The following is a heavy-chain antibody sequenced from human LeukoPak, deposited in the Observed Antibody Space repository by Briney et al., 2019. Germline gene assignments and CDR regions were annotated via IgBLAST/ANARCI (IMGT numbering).Heavy chain of an antibody. D-gene: IGHD3-16*01. Sequence: PSQTLSLTCSISGVSITSGGYYFSWIRQHPGKGLEWVGYIYFTGSTYYNPSLTSRVAISSDTSTNQFSLNLSSVTAADTVVYYCNVYTKYRRGRVTYYVTEYWGQGALVTVSS. CDR3: NVYTKYRRGRVTYYVTEY. J-gene: IGHJ4*02. V-gene: IGHV4-31*03. CDR2: IYFTGST. CDR1: GVSITSGGYY.